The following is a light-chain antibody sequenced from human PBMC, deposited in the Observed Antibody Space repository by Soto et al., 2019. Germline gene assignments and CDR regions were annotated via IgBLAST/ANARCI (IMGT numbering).Light chain of an antibody. CDR1: SSGVGGYRY. CDR2: DVS. Sequence: QSALTQPRSVSGSPGQSVTISCTGTSSGVGGYRYVSWYQQHPGKAPKLMIYDVSTRPSGVPDRFSGSNSGNTASLTISGLQAEDEADYYCCSYAGSYPYVFGSGTKLTVL. J-gene: IGLJ1*01. V-gene: IGLV2-11*01. CDR3: CSYAGSYPYV.